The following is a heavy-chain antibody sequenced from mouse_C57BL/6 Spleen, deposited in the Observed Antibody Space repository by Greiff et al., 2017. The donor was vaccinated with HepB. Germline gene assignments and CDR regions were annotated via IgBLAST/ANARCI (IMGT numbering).Heavy chain of an antibody. CDR3: ARRGYFDV. J-gene: IGHJ1*03. CDR2: ISDGGSYT. Sequence: DVMLVESGGGLVKPGGSLKLSCAASGFTFSSYAMSWVRQTPEKRLEWVATISDGGSYTYYPDNVKGRLTISRDNAKNNLYLQMSHLKSEDTAMYYCARRGYFDVWGTGTTVTVSS. CDR1: GFTFSSYA. V-gene: IGHV5-4*03.